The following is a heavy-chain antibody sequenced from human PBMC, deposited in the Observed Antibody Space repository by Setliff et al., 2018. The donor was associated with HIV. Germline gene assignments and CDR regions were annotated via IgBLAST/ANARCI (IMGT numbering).Heavy chain of an antibody. CDR1: GYTFSSYG. D-gene: IGHD2-15*01. CDR3: ARERPYCSGGSCYGLNYFDC. Sequence: ASVKVSCKASGYTFSSYGISWVRQAPGQGLEWMGWINPYSGKTKYAQNLQGRVTMTTDTSTSTADMELRSLRSDDTAKYYCARERPYCSGGSCYGLNYFDCWGQGTLVTVS. V-gene: IGHV1-18*04. CDR2: INPYSGKT. J-gene: IGHJ4*02.